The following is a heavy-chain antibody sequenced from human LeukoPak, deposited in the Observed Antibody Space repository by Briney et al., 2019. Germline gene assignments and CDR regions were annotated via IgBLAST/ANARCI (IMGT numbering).Heavy chain of an antibody. CDR1: GGIFSSYA. J-gene: IGHJ3*01. CDR2: FDPEDVDT. D-gene: IGHD3-3*01. Sequence: ASVKVSCKASGGIFSSYAISWVRLAPGKGLEWMGGFDPEDVDTIYALKFEGRVTMTEDTSTDTAYLELSSLRSEDTAVYYCATLLLSKKRYYDFWTSAFDFWGQGTMVTVSS. CDR3: ATLLLSKKRYYDFWTSAFDF. V-gene: IGHV1-24*01.